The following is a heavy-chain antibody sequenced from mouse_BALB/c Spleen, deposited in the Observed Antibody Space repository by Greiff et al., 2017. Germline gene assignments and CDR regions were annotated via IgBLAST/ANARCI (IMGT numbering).Heavy chain of an antibody. CDR3: ARHYRSSYAMDY. CDR2: ISSGGSYT. Sequence: EVQLVESGGDLVKPGGSLKLSCAASGFTFSSYGMSWVRQTPDKRLEWVATISSGGSYTYYPDSVKGRFTISRDNAKNTLYLQMSSLKSEDTAMYYCARHYRSSYAMDYWGQGTSVTVSS. D-gene: IGHD2-14*01. J-gene: IGHJ4*01. CDR1: GFTFSSYG. V-gene: IGHV5-6*01.